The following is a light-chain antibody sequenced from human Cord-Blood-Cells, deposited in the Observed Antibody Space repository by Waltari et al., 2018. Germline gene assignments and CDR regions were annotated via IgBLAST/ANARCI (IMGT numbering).Light chain of an antibody. CDR2: DAS. CDR3: QQYDNLLLT. V-gene: IGKV1-33*01. Sequence: DIQMTQSPSSLSASVGDRVTITCQASQDISNYLNWYQQKPGKAPKLLIYDASNLETGFPSSFSGSGYGTDFTCTISSLQPEDIATYYCQQYDNLLLTFGGGTKVEIK. CDR1: QDISNY. J-gene: IGKJ4*01.